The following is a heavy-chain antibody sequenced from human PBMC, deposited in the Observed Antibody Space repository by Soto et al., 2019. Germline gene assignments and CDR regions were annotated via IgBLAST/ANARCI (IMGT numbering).Heavy chain of an antibody. J-gene: IGHJ6*02. CDR2: IYYSGST. CDR1: GGSISSSSYY. D-gene: IGHD6-19*01. V-gene: IGHV4-39*01. Sequence: SETLSLTCTVSGGSISSSSYYWGWIRQPPGKGLEWIGSIYYSGSTYYNPSLKSRVTISVDTSKNQFSLKLSSVTAADTAVYYCATSLSGWTVYYYYGMDVWGQGATVTVSS. CDR3: ATSLSGWTVYYYYGMDV.